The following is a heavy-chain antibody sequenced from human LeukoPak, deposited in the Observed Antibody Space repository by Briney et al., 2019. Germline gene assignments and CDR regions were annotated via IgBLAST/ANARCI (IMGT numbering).Heavy chain of an antibody. Sequence: GASVKVSXKASGYTFTSYDINWVRQAPGQGLEWMGWMNPNSGNTGYAQKFQGRVTMTRNTSISTAYMELSSLRSEDTAVYYCARGKRILRFGELLYPLDPWGQGTLVTVSS. V-gene: IGHV1-8*01. CDR2: MNPNSGNT. D-gene: IGHD3-10*01. J-gene: IGHJ5*02. CDR3: ARGKRILRFGELLYPLDP. CDR1: GYTFTSYD.